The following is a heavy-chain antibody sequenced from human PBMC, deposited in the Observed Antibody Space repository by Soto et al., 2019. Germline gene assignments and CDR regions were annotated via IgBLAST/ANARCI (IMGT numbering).Heavy chain of an antibody. J-gene: IGHJ4*02. CDR1: GGSISSDDHY. CDR3: ARDRSNSPDFFDF. Sequence: QVQLQESGPGLVKPSQTLSLTCTVSGGSISSDDHYWTWIRQPPGEGLEWIVYIYYTGSTNYNPSLKSRVTISMDTSKNQFSLKVNSVTAADTAVYYCARDRSNSPDFFDFWGQGTLVTVSS. D-gene: IGHD6-6*01. V-gene: IGHV4-30-4*01. CDR2: IYYTGST.